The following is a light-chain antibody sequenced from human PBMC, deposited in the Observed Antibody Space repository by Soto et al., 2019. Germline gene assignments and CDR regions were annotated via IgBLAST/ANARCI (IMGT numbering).Light chain of an antibody. Sequence: QSALTQAASVSGYPGQSITISCTGTSSDVGGYNYVSWYQQHPGKAPKLMIYDVSNRPSGVSNRFSGSKSGNTASLTISGLQAEDEADYYCSSYTISSTWVFGGGTKLTVL. CDR3: SSYTISSTWV. J-gene: IGLJ3*02. V-gene: IGLV2-14*01. CDR1: SSDVGGYNY. CDR2: DVS.